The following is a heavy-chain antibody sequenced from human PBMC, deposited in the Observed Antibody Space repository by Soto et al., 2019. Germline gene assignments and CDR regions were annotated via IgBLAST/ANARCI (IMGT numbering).Heavy chain of an antibody. CDR1: GGSISSSSYY. CDR2: IYYSGST. CDR3: ARHEGYYYGSGSPNYGMDV. Sequence: PSETLSLTCTVSGGSISSSSYYWGWIRQPPGEGLEWIGSIYYSGSTYYNPSLKSRVTISVDTSKNQFSLKLSSVTAADTAVYYCARHEGYYYGSGSPNYGMDVWGQGTTVTVSS. J-gene: IGHJ6*02. V-gene: IGHV4-39*01. D-gene: IGHD3-10*01.